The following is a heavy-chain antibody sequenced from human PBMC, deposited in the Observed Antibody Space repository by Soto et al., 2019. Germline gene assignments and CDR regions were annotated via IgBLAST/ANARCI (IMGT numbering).Heavy chain of an antibody. J-gene: IGHJ6*02. D-gene: IGHD3-16*01. Sequence: EVLLVESGGGLIQPGGSLRLSCAASGFTVSGNSMSWVRQAPGKGLEGVSLIDSGGSTYYTDSVKGRFTISRDNPKNILFLQMTSLRAEDMAVYYCARGGALDVWGQVTTVTVSS. CDR2: IDSGGST. CDR3: ARGGALDV. CDR1: GFTVSGNS. V-gene: IGHV3-53*01.